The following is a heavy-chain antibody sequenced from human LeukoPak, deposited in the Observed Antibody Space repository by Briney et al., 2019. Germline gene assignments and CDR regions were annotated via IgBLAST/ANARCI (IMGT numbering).Heavy chain of an antibody. J-gene: IGHJ6*03. V-gene: IGHV4-59*08. Sequence: SETLSLTCTVSGGSISSYYWSWIRQPPGKGLEWIGYIYYSGSTNYNPSLKSRVTISVDTSKNQFSLKLSSVTAADTAVYYCARHWRQRGYSGYGTSYYYYYMDVWGKGTTVTISS. CDR2: IYYSGST. D-gene: IGHD5-12*01. CDR3: ARHWRQRGYSGYGTSYYYYYMDV. CDR1: GGSISSYY.